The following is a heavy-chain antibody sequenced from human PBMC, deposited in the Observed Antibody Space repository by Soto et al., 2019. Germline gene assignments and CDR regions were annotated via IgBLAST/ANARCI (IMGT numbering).Heavy chain of an antibody. V-gene: IGHV3-53*01. J-gene: IGHJ4*02. Sequence: EVQLVESGGGLIQPGGSLRLSCAVFGFAVSNNYMSWLRQAPGKGLEGVSVIYSGGYTAYGDSVKGRFTISRDNSKNKINLQMNTRRADDTAVFSWATQPGGGGYWGQGTLVTVSS. D-gene: IGHD2-2*01. CDR1: GFAVSNNY. CDR2: IYSGGYT. CDR3: ATQPGGGGY.